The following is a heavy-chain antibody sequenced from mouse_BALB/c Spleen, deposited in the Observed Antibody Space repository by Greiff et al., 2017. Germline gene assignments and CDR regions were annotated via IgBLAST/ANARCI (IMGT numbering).Heavy chain of an antibody. CDR3: TRVPYDYYAMDY. CDR2: ISSGGSYT. D-gene: IGHD6-5*01. CDR1: GFTFSSYT. V-gene: IGHV5-6-4*01. Sequence: EVQLVESGGGLVKPGGSLKLSCAASGFTFSSYTMSWVRQTPEKRLEWVATISSGGSYTYYPDSVKGRFTISRDNAKNTLYLQMSSLKSEDTAMYYCTRVPYDYYAMDYWGQGTSVTVSS. J-gene: IGHJ4*01.